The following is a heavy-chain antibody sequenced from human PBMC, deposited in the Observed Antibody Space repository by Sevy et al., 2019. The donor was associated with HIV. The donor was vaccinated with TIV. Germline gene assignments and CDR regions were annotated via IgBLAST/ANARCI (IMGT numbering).Heavy chain of an antibody. CDR2: INPSGGST. V-gene: IGHV1-46*03. CDR1: GYTFTSYY. Sequence: ASVKVSCKASGYTFTSYYMHWVRQAPGQGLEWMGIINPSGGSTSYAQKFQGRVTITRDTSTSTVYMELSSLRSEDTAVYYCAREELVTRGPLGDWGQGTLVTVSS. CDR3: AREELVTRGPLGD. J-gene: IGHJ4*02. D-gene: IGHD3-16*01.